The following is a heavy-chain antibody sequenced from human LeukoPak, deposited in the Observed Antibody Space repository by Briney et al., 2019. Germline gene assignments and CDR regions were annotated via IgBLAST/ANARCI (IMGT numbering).Heavy chain of an antibody. CDR1: GGSISSSSYY. CDR2: IFHSGST. D-gene: IGHD4-17*01. J-gene: IGHJ4*02. Sequence: SETLSLTCTVSGGSISSSSYYWGWVRQPPGKGLEWIGSIFHSGSTYYNPSLQSRVTISLDTSMNHFSLRLTSVTAADTAVYYCARSTVITWVGDFDYWGQGTLVTVSS. CDR3: ARSTVITWVGDFDY. V-gene: IGHV4-39*02.